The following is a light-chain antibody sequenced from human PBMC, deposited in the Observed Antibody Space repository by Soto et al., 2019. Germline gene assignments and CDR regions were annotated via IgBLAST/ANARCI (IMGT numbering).Light chain of an antibody. CDR3: QQYNVYRT. Sequence: DLQMTQSPSTLSASVGDRVTITCRASQSINIWLAWYQQKPGRAPKLLIHKASTLESGVPSRFSGSGSGTEFTLTISSLQPDDFATYYCQQYNVYRTFGQGTKVDIK. CDR2: KAS. J-gene: IGKJ1*01. V-gene: IGKV1-5*03. CDR1: QSINIW.